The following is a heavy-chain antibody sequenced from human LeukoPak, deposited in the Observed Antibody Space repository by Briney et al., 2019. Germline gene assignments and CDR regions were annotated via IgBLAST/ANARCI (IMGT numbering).Heavy chain of an antibody. CDR1: GGSISSSSYY. J-gene: IGHJ4*02. CDR2: IYYSGST. D-gene: IGHD5-12*01. V-gene: IGHV4-39*01. CDR3: ARVSSHVDIVATTDY. Sequence: SETLSLTCTVSGGSISSSSYYWGWIRQPPGKGLEWIGSIYYSGSTYYNPSLKSRVTISVDTSKNQFSLKLSSVTAADTAVYYCARVSSHVDIVATTDYWGQGTLVTVSS.